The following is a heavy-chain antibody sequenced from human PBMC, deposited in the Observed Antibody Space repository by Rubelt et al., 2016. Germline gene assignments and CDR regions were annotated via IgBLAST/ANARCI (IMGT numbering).Heavy chain of an antibody. CDR3: AREEGGWYYFDY. D-gene: IGHD6-19*01. J-gene: IGHJ4*02. Sequence: QVQLVQSGAEVKKPGASVKVSCKASGGTFSSYAISWVRQAPGQGLEWMGGIIPIFGTANSAQKFQGRVTITADEATSTAYMELSSLRSEDTAVYYCAREEGGWYYFDYWGQGTLVTVSS. CDR1: GGTFSSYA. V-gene: IGHV1-69*13. CDR2: IIPIFGTA.